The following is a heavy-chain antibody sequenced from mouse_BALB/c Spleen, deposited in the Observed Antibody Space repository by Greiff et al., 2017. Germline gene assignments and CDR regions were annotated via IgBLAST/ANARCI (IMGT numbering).Heavy chain of an antibody. J-gene: IGHJ3*01. D-gene: IGHD1-1*01. CDR2: ISSGGSYT. Sequence: EVKVVESGGGLVKPGGSLKLSCAASGFTFSSYAMSWVRQTPEKRLEWVATISSGGSYTYYPDSVKGRFTISRDNAKNTLYLQMSSLRSEDTAMYYCASLDYYGSSPFAYWGQGTLVTVSA. V-gene: IGHV5-9-3*01. CDR3: ASLDYYGSSPFAY. CDR1: GFTFSSYA.